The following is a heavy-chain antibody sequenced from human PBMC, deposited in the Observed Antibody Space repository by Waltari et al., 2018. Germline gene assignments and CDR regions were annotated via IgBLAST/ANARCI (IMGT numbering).Heavy chain of an antibody. D-gene: IGHD3-3*01. Sequence: QVQLVQSGAEVKKPGSSVKVSCKASGGTFSSYAISWVRQAPGQGLEWMGGIIPIIGTENDVQKFQSRVTITADNSTSTAHMELSSLRSEDTAVYYGARDSPGGSGYDYWGQGTLVTVSS. V-gene: IGHV1-69*14. CDR3: ARDSPGGSGYDY. CDR1: GGTFSSYA. J-gene: IGHJ4*02. CDR2: IIPIIGTE.